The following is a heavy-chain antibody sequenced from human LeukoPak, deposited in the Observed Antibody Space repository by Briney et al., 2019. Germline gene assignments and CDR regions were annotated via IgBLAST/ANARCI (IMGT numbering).Heavy chain of an antibody. CDR2: IIPIFGTA. J-gene: IGHJ4*02. V-gene: IGHV1-69*13. Sequence: GASVKVSCKTSGGTFGTYEINWVRLAPGQGLEWMGGIIPIFGTANYAQKFQDRVTITADESTSTTYLELIGLTSEDTAVYYCARPEVATTYFDYWGQGTLVTVSS. D-gene: IGHD5-12*01. CDR1: GGTFGTYE. CDR3: ARPEVATTYFDY.